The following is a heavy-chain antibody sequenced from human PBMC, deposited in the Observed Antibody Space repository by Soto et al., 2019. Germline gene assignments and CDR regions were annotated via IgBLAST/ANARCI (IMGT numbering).Heavy chain of an antibody. J-gene: IGHJ4*02. CDR1: GFTFSSYA. D-gene: IGHD5-12*01. CDR2: ISGSGGST. CDR3: AKGRIVATISSSYFDY. V-gene: IGHV3-23*01. Sequence: GGSLRLSCAASGFTFSSYAMSWVRQAPGKGLEWVSAISGSGGSTYYADSVKGRFTISRDNSKNTLYLQMNSLRAEDTAVYYCAKGRIVATISSSYFDYWGQGTLVTVSS.